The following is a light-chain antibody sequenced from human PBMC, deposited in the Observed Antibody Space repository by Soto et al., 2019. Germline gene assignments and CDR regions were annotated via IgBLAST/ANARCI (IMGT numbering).Light chain of an antibody. CDR1: KLGEKF. CDR2: EDK. V-gene: IGLV3-1*01. Sequence: SYALTQPPSVSVSPGQTARITCSGDKLGEKFACWYQQKPGQSPAVVIYEDKKRPSAIAERFSGSNSGNTATLTISGTEAMDEADYYCQTWDNSTVVFGGGTKLTVL. J-gene: IGLJ2*01. CDR3: QTWDNSTVV.